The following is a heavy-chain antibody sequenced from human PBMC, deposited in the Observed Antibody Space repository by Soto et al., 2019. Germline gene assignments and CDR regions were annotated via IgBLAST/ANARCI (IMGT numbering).Heavy chain of an antibody. Sequence: QVQLVQSGAEVKKPGASVKVSCKASGYTFTSYDINWVRQATGQGLEWMGWMNPNSGNTGYAQKFQGRVTMTRNTSISTAYMELSSLRSEDTAVYYCARDDKEIYYYYYGMDVWGQGTTVTVSS. CDR2: MNPNSGNT. V-gene: IGHV1-8*01. D-gene: IGHD1-1*01. CDR1: GYTFTSYD. CDR3: ARDDKEIYYYYYGMDV. J-gene: IGHJ6*02.